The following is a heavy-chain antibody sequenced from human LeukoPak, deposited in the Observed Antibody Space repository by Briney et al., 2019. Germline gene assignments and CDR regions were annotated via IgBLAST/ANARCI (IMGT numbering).Heavy chain of an antibody. CDR3: ATSAQWYFDL. J-gene: IGHJ2*01. CDR1: GFTFSTFG. Sequence: PGGSLRLSCAASGFTFSTFGMHWVRQAPGKGLEWVAVISYDGSNEYYADSVKGRFTISRDNSKNTLYLQMNSLRAEDTAVYYCATSAQWYFDLWGRGTLVTVSS. V-gene: IGHV3-30*03. CDR2: ISYDGSNE.